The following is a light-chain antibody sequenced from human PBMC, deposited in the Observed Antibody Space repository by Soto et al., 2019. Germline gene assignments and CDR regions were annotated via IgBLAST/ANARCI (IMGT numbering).Light chain of an antibody. CDR2: AAS. J-gene: IGKJ1*01. CDR3: QQYYSFPRT. CDR1: QSISSY. V-gene: IGKV1D-8*01. Sequence: IQMTQSPSSPSASVGDRVTITCRASQSISSYLAWYQQKPGKAPELLIYAASTLQSGVPSRFSGSGSGTDFTLTISCLQSEDFATYYCQQYYSFPRTFGQGTKVDIK.